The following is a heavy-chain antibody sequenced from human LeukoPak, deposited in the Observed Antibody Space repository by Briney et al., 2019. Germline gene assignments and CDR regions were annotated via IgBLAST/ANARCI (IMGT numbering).Heavy chain of an antibody. CDR2: IYYSGST. D-gene: IGHD4-17*01. CDR1: GGSISSYY. V-gene: IGHV4-59*08. J-gene: IGHJ3*02. Sequence: SETLSLTCTVSGGSISSYYWSWIRQPPGKGLEWIGYIYYSGSTNYNPSLKSRVTISVDTSKNQFSLKLSSVTAADTAVYYCARHPAAYGDLGVVDIWGQGTMVTVS. CDR3: ARHPAAYGDLGVVDI.